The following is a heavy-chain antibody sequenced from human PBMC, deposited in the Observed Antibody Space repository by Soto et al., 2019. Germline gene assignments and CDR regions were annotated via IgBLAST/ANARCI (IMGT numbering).Heavy chain of an antibody. D-gene: IGHD2-2*01. CDR2: ISWNSGSI. Sequence: EVQLVESGGGLVQPGRSLRLSCAASGFTFDDYAMHWVRQAPGKGLEWVSGISWNSGSIGYADSVKGRFTISRDNAKNALYLQMNSLRAEDTALYYCAKAPYIVVVPAAVYTRNHDYYGMDVWGQGTTVTVSS. CDR1: GFTFDDYA. J-gene: IGHJ6*02. CDR3: AKAPYIVVVPAAVYTRNHDYYGMDV. V-gene: IGHV3-9*01.